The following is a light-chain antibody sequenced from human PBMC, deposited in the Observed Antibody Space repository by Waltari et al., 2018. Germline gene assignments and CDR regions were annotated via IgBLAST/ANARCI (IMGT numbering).Light chain of an antibody. Sequence: QSVLTQPPSAAGTPGQRVTISCSGSSSSIGSNYVYWYQPLPGTAPKLLIYTNNRRPSGVPDRFSYSKSGTSASRVISGLRSEDEADYYCAAWDDSLSGMVFGGGTKLTVL. CDR2: TNN. CDR1: SSSIGSNY. J-gene: IGLJ2*01. CDR3: AAWDDSLSGMV. V-gene: IGLV1-47*02.